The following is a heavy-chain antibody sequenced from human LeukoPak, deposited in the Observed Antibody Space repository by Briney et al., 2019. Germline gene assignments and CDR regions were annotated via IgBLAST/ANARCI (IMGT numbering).Heavy chain of an antibody. CDR1: GGSISSYY. J-gene: IGHJ4*02. V-gene: IGHV4-4*07. CDR3: ARHRAYSSSSPFDY. D-gene: IGHD6-6*01. CDR2: IYSSGST. Sequence: PSETLSLTCTVSGGSISSYYWSWIRQPAGKGLEWIGRIYSSGSTNYNPSLKSRVTMFVDMSKNQFSLRLSSVTAADTAVYYCARHRAYSSSSPFDYWGQGTLVTVSS.